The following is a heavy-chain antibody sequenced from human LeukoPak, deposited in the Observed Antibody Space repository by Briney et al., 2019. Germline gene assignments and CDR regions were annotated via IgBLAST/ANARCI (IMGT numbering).Heavy chain of an antibody. V-gene: IGHV4-61*01. Sequence: SETLSLTCTVSGGSVSSDTYYWSWIRQSPGKGLEWIGCIYYSGGTNYNPSLKSRVTMSVDTSKNQFSLKLSSVTAADTAVYYCARDCRPVPSSVDGTDVWGQGTTVTVSS. J-gene: IGHJ6*02. CDR1: GGSVSSDTYY. CDR3: ARDCRPVPSSVDGTDV. CDR2: IYYSGGT.